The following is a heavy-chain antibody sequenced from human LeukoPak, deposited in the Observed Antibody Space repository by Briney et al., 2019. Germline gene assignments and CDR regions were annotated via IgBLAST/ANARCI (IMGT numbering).Heavy chain of an antibody. CDR1: GFTFRNYV. J-gene: IGHJ4*02. D-gene: IGHD3-10*01. CDR3: AREGYYGSGSPPSLYFDY. CDR2: TPSDLNVK. V-gene: IGHV3-30-3*01. Sequence: GGSLRLSCAASGFTFRNYVIHWVRQAPGKGLEWVAVTPSDLNVKLYADSVKGRFTISRDNSRSTLYLQMNSLRPEDTAIYYCAREGYYGSGSPPSLYFDYWGQGTLVTVSS.